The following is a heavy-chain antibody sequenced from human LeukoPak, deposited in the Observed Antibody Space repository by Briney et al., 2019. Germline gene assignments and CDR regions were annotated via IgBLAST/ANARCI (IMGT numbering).Heavy chain of an antibody. CDR2: IYHSGST. CDR1: GYSISSGYY. D-gene: IGHD6-13*01. CDR3: ARVSSIAAADDAFDI. V-gene: IGHV4-38-2*02. Sequence: PSETLSLTCTVSGYSISSGYYWGWIRQPPGKGLEWIGSIYHSGSTYYNPSLKSRVTISVDTSKNQFSLKLSSVTAADTAVYYCARVSSIAAADDAFDIWGQGTMVTVSS. J-gene: IGHJ3*02.